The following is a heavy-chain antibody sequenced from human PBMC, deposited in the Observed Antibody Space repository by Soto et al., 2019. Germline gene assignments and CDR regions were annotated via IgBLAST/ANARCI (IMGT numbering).Heavy chain of an antibody. Sequence: PSETLSLTCTVSGGSISSSSYYWGWIRQPPGKGLEWIGSIYYSGSTYYNPSLKSRVTISVDTSKNQFSLKRGSGPPGDTVVFFWAAVGLAVATNWGGDWAKGPLATVSP. CDR3: AAVGLAVATNWGGD. V-gene: IGHV4-39*01. CDR2: IYYSGST. J-gene: IGHJ4*02. CDR1: GGSISSSSYY. D-gene: IGHD6-19*01.